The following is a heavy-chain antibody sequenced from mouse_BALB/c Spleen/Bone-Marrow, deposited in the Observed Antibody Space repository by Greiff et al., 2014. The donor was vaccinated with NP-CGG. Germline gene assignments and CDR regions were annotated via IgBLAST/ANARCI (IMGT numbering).Heavy chain of an antibody. CDR3: ARYPYYDYDGFAY. Sequence: VHLVESGAELAKPGASVKMSCKASGYTFTSYWMHWVKQRPGQGLEWIGYINPSTGYTEYNQKFKDKATLTADKSSSTAYMQLSSLTSEDSAVYYCARYPYYDYDGFAYWGQGTLVTVSA. CDR2: INPSTGYT. J-gene: IGHJ3*01. CDR1: GYTFTSYW. V-gene: IGHV1-7*01. D-gene: IGHD2-4*01.